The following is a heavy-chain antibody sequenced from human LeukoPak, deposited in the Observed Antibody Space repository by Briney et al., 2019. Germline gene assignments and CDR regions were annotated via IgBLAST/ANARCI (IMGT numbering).Heavy chain of an antibody. J-gene: IGHJ4*02. CDR2: INSDGSTT. D-gene: IGHD6-13*01. Sequence: EPGGSLRLSCAASGFTFSSYWMHWVRQAPGKGLVWVSRINSDGSTTSYADSVKGRFTISRDNAKNTLYLQMNSLRAEDTAVYYCARDSKVPLSIVAAGPDYWGQGTLVTVSS. CDR3: ARDSKVPLSIVAAGPDY. CDR1: GFTFSSYW. V-gene: IGHV3-74*01.